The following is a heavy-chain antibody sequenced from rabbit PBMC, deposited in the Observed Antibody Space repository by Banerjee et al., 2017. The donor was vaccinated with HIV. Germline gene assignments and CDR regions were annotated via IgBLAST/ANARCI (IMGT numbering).Heavy chain of an antibody. J-gene: IGHJ6*01. CDR3: ARDLAAVIGWNFGL. CDR1: GIDFSSNYW. CDR2: INTSSGVT. V-gene: IGHV1S40*01. D-gene: IGHD1-1*01. Sequence: QSLEESGGDLVKPGASLTLTCKASGIDFSSNYWICWVRQAPGKGLEWIACINTSSGVTVYATWAKGRFTISKTSWTTVTLQMTSLTAADTATYFCARDLAAVIGWNFGLWGPGTLVTVS.